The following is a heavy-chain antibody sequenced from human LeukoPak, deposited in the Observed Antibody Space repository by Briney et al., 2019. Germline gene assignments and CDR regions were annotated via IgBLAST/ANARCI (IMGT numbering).Heavy chain of an antibody. CDR1: GFTFSSYA. Sequence: GGSLRLSCAASGFTFSSYAMSWVRQAPGKGLEWVSAISGSGGSTYYADSVKGRFTISRDNSKNTLYLQMNSLRTEDTAVYYCAKSGDGYNRIVYYFDYWGQGTLVTVSS. V-gene: IGHV3-23*01. CDR3: AKSGDGYNRIVYYFDY. J-gene: IGHJ4*02. CDR2: ISGSGGST. D-gene: IGHD5-24*01.